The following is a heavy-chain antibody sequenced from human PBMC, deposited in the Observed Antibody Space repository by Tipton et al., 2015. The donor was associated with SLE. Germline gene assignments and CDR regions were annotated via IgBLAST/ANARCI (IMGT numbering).Heavy chain of an antibody. D-gene: IGHD3-3*01. J-gene: IGHJ3*01. Sequence: SLRLSCEASGYSISSYAMNWVRQAPGKGLEWVSSISASGRFIYYADSAKGRFTVSRDTTKSSLFLQMNSLRAEDTAVYFCARGVTISIFGEVISVDAFNFWGRGTMVTVSS. CDR3: ARGVTISIFGEVISVDAFNF. CDR2: ISASGRFI. V-gene: IGHV3-21*01. CDR1: GYSISSYA.